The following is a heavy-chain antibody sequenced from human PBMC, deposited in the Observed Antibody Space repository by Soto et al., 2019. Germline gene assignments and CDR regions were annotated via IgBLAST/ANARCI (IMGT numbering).Heavy chain of an antibody. CDR1: RFTFISYG. J-gene: IGHJ4*02. CDR2: IWYDGSNK. Sequence: GESLTLACAASRFTFISYGIHFFRQPPGKWLEWVAVIWYDGSNKDYADSVKGRFTISRDNSKNTLYLKMNSLRAEDMAVYYCARVRYSSGCFDYWGQGTLVTVSS. V-gene: IGHV3-33*01. D-gene: IGHD6-19*01. CDR3: ARVRYSSGCFDY.